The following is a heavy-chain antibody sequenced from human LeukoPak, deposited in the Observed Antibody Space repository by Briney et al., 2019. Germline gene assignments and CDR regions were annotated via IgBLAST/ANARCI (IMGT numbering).Heavy chain of an antibody. CDR2: IIPIFGTA. Sequence: SVKASCKASGGTFSSYAISWVRQAPGQELEWMGGIIPIFGTANYAQKFQGRVTITADESTSTAYMELSSLRSEDTAVYYCARDRLRVINPYYYDSHNWFDPWGQGTLVTVSS. CDR3: ARDRLRVINPYYYDSHNWFDP. CDR1: GGTFSSYA. D-gene: IGHD3-22*01. J-gene: IGHJ5*02. V-gene: IGHV1-69*13.